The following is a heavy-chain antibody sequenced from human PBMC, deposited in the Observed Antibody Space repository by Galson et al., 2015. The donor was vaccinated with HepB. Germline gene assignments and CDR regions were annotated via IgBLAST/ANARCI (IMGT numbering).Heavy chain of an antibody. CDR3: AGDRGVGAMHYYYGMDV. CDR2: ISSSSTI. D-gene: IGHD1-26*01. CDR1: GFTFSSYS. J-gene: IGHJ6*02. Sequence: SLRLSCAASGFTFSSYSMNWVRQAPGKGLEWVSYISSSSTIYYADSVKGRFTISRDNAKNSLYLQMNSLRAEDTAVYYCAGDRGVGAMHYYYGMDVWGQGTTVTVSS. V-gene: IGHV3-48*04.